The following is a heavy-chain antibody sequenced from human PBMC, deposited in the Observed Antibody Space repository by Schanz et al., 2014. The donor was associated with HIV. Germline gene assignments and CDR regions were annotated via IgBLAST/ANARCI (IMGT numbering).Heavy chain of an antibody. J-gene: IGHJ4*02. Sequence: QMQLEESGGAVVRPGGSLRLSCAASGFDFSDAYMNWFRQAPGKGLEWVSYISSSSTTIYYADSVKGRFTISRDNAKNSLYLQMNSLRDEDTAVYYCARGATTYSSGYYYPDYWGQGTLVTVSS. CDR2: ISSSSTTI. V-gene: IGHV3-11*04. CDR1: GFDFSDAY. D-gene: IGHD3-22*01. CDR3: ARGATTYSSGYYYPDY.